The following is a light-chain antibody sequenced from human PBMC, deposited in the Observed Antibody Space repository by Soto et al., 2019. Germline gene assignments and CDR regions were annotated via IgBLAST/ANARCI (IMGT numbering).Light chain of an antibody. J-gene: IGLJ1*01. CDR3: NSYTTSNTRQIV. V-gene: IGLV2-14*01. CDR2: DVS. CDR1: SSDVGGYNY. Sequence: QSVLTQPASVSGSPGQSITISCTGTSSDVGGYNYVSWYQQHPGKAPKFMIYDVSNRPSGVSTRFSGSKSGNTASLTISGXXXXDEADYYCNSYTTSNTRQIVFGTGTKLTVL.